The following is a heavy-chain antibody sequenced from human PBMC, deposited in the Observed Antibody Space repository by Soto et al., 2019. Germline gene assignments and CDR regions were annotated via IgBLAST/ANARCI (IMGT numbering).Heavy chain of an antibody. V-gene: IGHV3-53*01. CDR3: ARAYGGNPALFDP. CDR1: GFTVSSDY. J-gene: IGHJ5*02. Sequence: PGGSLRLSCEASGFTVSSDYMSWVRQAPGKGLEWVSVIYTGGSTYYADSVKGRFTFSRDNSKNTLYLQMNSLRAEDTAVYYCARAYGGNPALFDPWGQGTLVTVSS. D-gene: IGHD4-17*01. CDR2: IYTGGST.